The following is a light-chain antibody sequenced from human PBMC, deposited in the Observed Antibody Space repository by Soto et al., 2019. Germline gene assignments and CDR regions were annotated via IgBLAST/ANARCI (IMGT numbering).Light chain of an antibody. CDR1: QSVSSN. CDR3: QQYNNWTFS. J-gene: IGKJ5*01. V-gene: IGKV3-15*01. Sequence: IVLTQSPATLSVSPGERATLYRRARQSVSSNLAWHQQRPGQAPRLLIYDVSTRATGVPAMFSGTGAETECTLTISGLQSDDSEVDVCQQYNNWTFSFGQGTRLEI. CDR2: DVS.